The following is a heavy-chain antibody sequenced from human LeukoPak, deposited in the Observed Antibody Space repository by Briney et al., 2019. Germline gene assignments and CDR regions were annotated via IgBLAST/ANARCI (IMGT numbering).Heavy chain of an antibody. CDR3: ARDFYDHYGGGFV. V-gene: IGHV3-66*01. D-gene: IGHD3-3*01. CDR2: IYSGGTT. J-gene: IGHJ6*02. CDR1: GFNVSQKY. Sequence: GGSLRLTCTASGFNVSQKYMTWVRQAPGKGLEAVSFIYSGGTTYHIESVKGRFTVSRDNSKNTFFLQMDDLRADDTGVYFCARDFYDHYGGGFVWGRGTSVTVSS.